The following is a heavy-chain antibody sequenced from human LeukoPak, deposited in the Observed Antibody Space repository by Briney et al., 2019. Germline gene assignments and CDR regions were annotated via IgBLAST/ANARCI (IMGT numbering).Heavy chain of an antibody. J-gene: IGHJ4*02. V-gene: IGHV4-59*08. CDR3: AGHHPRNTVDF. CDR2: ISDIGSI. Sequence: SETLSHTCSVSGGSINNYYWSWIRQPPGKGLEWIAYISDIGSINYNPSLKSRVTISLDTSKNQFSLKLSSVTAADTAVYYCAGHHPRNTVDFWGQGTLVTVSS. D-gene: IGHD2-8*02. CDR1: GGSINNYY.